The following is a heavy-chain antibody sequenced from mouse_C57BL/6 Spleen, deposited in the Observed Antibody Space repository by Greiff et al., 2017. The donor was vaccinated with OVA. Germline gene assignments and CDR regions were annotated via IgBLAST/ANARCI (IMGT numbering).Heavy chain of an antibody. CDR1: GFTFSSYG. D-gene: IGHD2-10*02. J-gene: IGHJ4*01. Sequence: EVQRVESGGDLVKPGGSLKLSCAASGFTFSSYGMSWVRQTPDKRLEWVATISSGGSYTYYPDSVKGRFTISRDNAKNTLYLQMSSLQSEDTAMYNRARCKVTTNNYAMEYWGQGTTVTVSA. CDR3: ARCKVTTNNYAMEY. CDR2: ISSGGSYT. V-gene: IGHV5-6*01.